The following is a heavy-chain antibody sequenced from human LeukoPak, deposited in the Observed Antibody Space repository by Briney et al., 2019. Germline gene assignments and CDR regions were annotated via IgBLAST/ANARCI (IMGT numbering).Heavy chain of an antibody. CDR3: AKEGVDGYNSLGFFDY. D-gene: IGHD5-24*01. Sequence: GGSLRLSCAASGFTFSSYGMHWVRQAPGKGLEWVAVVSYDGSNKYYADSVKGRFTISRDNSKNTLYLQMNSLRAEDTAVYYCAKEGVDGYNSLGFFDYWGQGTLVTVSS. J-gene: IGHJ4*02. V-gene: IGHV3-30*18. CDR2: VSYDGSNK. CDR1: GFTFSSYG.